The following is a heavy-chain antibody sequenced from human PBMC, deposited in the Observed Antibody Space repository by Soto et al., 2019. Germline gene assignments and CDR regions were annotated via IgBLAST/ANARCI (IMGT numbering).Heavy chain of an antibody. Sequence: ASETLSLTCTVSGGSISSYYWSWIRQPPGKGLEWIGYIYYSGSTNYNPSLKSRVTISVDTSKNQFSLKLSSVTAADTAVYYCARGAQLWFNWFDPWGQGTLVTVSS. CDR2: IYYSGST. CDR1: GGSISSYY. V-gene: IGHV4-59*01. J-gene: IGHJ5*02. CDR3: ARGAQLWFNWFDP. D-gene: IGHD5-18*01.